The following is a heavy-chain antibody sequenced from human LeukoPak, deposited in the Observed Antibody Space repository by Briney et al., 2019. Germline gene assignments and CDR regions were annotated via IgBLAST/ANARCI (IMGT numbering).Heavy chain of an antibody. Sequence: PGGSLRLSCAASGFTFSSYAMTWVRQAPGKGLEWVSTISGSGGGTDHADSVKGRFTISRDNSKNTLYLQMNSLRAEDTAVYYCATESGYYFDYRGQGTLVTVSS. CDR2: ISGSGGGT. J-gene: IGHJ4*02. V-gene: IGHV3-23*01. CDR1: GFTFSSYA. D-gene: IGHD3-3*01. CDR3: ATESGYYFDY.